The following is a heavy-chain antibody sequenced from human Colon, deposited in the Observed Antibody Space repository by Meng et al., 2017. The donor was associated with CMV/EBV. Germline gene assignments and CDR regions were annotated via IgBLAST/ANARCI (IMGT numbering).Heavy chain of an antibody. CDR2: MNPNSGNT. CDR3: ARGASLAAAGTGGYNWFDP. J-gene: IGHJ5*02. Sequence: FTSYDINWGRQATGQGLEWMGWMNPNSGNTGYAQKFQGRVTITRNTSISTAYMELSSLRSEDTAVYYCARGASLAAAGTGGYNWFDPWGQGTLVTVSS. D-gene: IGHD6-13*01. CDR1: FTSYD. V-gene: IGHV1-8*03.